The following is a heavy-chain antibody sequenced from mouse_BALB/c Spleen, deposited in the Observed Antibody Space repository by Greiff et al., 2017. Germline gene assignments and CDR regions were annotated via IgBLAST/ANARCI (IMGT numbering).Heavy chain of an antibody. CDR3: AREGNYNFFDY. CDR1: GYTFTDYA. J-gene: IGHJ2*01. D-gene: IGHD2-1*01. Sequence: QVQLQQSGAELVRPGVSVKISCKGSGYTFTDYAMHWVKQSHAKSLEWIGVISTYYGDASYNQKFKGKATMTVDKSSSTAYMELARLTSEDSAIYYCAREGNYNFFDYWAQGTTLTVSS. V-gene: IGHV1S137*01. CDR2: ISTYYGDA.